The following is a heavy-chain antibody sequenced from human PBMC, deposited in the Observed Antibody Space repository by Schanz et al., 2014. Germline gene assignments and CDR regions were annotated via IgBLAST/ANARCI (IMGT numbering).Heavy chain of an antibody. Sequence: QVQLVQSGAEVKKPGSSVKVSCKASGGTFSSYAFSWVRQAPGQGLEWMGKIIPILGMENYAQKFQGRVTITADISTSTACMDLSSLRSDDTAVYYCARDIQYHYDTSGPVGAFDIWGQGTVVTVSS. J-gene: IGHJ3*02. CDR1: GGTFSSYA. D-gene: IGHD3-22*01. CDR2: IIPILGME. V-gene: IGHV1-69*04. CDR3: ARDIQYHYDTSGPVGAFDI.